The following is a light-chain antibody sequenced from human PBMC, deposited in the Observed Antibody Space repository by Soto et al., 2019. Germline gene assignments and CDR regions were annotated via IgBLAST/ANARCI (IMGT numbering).Light chain of an antibody. CDR1: SSNIGAGYD. J-gene: IGLJ2*01. CDR3: QSYDSSLGAWV. Sequence: QSVLTQPPSVSGAPGQRVTMSCTGSSSNIGAGYDVHWFQQLPGTAPRLLIYGNINRLAGVPARFSGSKSGTSASLAITGLQAEDEADYYCQSYDSSLGAWVFGGGTKLTVL. V-gene: IGLV1-40*01. CDR2: GNI.